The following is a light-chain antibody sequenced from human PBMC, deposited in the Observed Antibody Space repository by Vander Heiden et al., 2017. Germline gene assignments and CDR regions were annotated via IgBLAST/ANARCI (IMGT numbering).Light chain of an antibody. J-gene: IGKJ4*01. Sequence: TQSPSSVSASVGDRVTITCRASHGISTYLVWYQQNPGKAPKLLIYGASSLQSGVSSRFSGSGSGTDFTLTISSLQPEDFATYYCQQANSLPLTFGGGTTVEI. CDR3: QQANSLPLT. V-gene: IGKV1D-12*01. CDR1: HGISTY. CDR2: GAS.